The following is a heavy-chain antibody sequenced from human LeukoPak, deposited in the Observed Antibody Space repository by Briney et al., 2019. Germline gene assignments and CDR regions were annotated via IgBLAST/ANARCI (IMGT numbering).Heavy chain of an antibody. Sequence: GSLSLPCAASGFTFSGSAMHWVRQASGKGLEWVGRIRSKANSYATAYAASVKGRFTISRDDSKNTAYLQMNSLKTEDTAVYYCTRTDSSSWYRADFDYWGQGTLVTVSS. CDR2: IRSKANSYAT. CDR3: TRTDSSSWYRADFDY. V-gene: IGHV3-73*01. J-gene: IGHJ4*02. D-gene: IGHD6-13*01. CDR1: GFTFSGSA.